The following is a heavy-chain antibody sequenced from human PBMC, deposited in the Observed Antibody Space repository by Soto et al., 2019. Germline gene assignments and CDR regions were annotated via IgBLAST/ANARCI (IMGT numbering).Heavy chain of an antibody. D-gene: IGHD5-12*01. V-gene: IGHV3-33*01. J-gene: IGHJ4*02. Sequence: GGSLRLSCAASGFTFSSYGMHWVRQAPGKGLEWVAVIWYDGSNKYYADSVKGRFTISRDNSKNTLYLQMNSLRAEDTAVYYCARDRDIVAEHYFDYWGQGTLVTVSS. CDR1: GFTFSSYG. CDR3: ARDRDIVAEHYFDY. CDR2: IWYDGSNK.